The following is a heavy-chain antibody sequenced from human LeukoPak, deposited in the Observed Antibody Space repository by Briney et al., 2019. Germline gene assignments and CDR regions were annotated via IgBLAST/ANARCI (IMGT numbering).Heavy chain of an antibody. CDR2: ISGSGGST. CDR1: GFTFSSYA. Sequence: PGGSLRLSCAASGFTFSSYAMSWVRQAPGKGLEWVSAISGSGGSTYYADSVKGRFTISRDNSKNTLYLQMNSLRAEDTAVYYCAKNPPGAYCGGDCYRGPDYWGQGTLVTVSS. J-gene: IGHJ4*02. D-gene: IGHD2-21*02. V-gene: IGHV3-23*01. CDR3: AKNPPGAYCGGDCYRGPDY.